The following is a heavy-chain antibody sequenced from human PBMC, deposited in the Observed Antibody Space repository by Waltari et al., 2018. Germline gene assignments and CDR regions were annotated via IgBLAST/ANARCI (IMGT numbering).Heavy chain of an antibody. CDR2: IFYSGIT. Sequence: QVQLQESGPGLVKPSETLSLTCTVSGGSINSYYWSWIREPPGKGLEWIGHIFYSGITTYNPSRKSLVTISVDTSKNQFSLKLNSVTAGDTAVYYCARHASMGDYPIDCWGRGTLVTVSS. CDR3: ARHASMGDYPIDC. J-gene: IGHJ4*02. V-gene: IGHV4-59*08. D-gene: IGHD4-17*01. CDR1: GGSINSYY.